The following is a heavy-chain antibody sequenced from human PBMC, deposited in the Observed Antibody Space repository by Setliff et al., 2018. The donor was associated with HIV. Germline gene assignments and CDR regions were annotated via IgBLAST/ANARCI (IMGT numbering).Heavy chain of an antibody. CDR3: ASQRQLTITDYYMDV. J-gene: IGHJ6*03. CDR1: GYRFTSYW. CDR2: IYLGDSDT. Sequence: PGESLKISCKGSGYRFTSYWIDWVRQTPGKGLEWMGIIYLGDSDTRYSPSFQGQVTISADESISTAYLQWSSLKASDTAMYYCASQRQLTITDYYMDVWGKGTTVTVSS. V-gene: IGHV5-51*01. D-gene: IGHD5-18*01.